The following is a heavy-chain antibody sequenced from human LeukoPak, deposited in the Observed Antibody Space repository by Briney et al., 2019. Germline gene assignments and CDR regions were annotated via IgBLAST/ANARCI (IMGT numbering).Heavy chain of an antibody. Sequence: GGSLRHSCAASGFTFDDYAMHWVRQAPGKGLAWVSLISGDGGRTDYADSVKGRFTISRDNSKNSLYLQMNSLRTEDTALYYCAKDNAKYYYDSSGYYPGYYFDYWGQGTLVTVSS. D-gene: IGHD3-22*01. CDR3: AKDNAKYYYDSSGYYPGYYFDY. J-gene: IGHJ4*02. CDR2: ISGDGGRT. V-gene: IGHV3-43*02. CDR1: GFTFDDYA.